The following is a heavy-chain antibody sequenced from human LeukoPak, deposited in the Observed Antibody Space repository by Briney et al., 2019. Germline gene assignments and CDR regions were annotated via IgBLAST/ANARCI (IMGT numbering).Heavy chain of an antibody. CDR3: TRGYGP. J-gene: IGHJ5*02. V-gene: IGHV3-74*01. D-gene: IGHD4-17*01. CDR1: GFTFSTYW. CDR2: ISPDGSST. Sequence: GESLRLACAASGFTFSTYWMHWVRQAPGKGPVWVSRISPDGSSTRYADSVKGRFTISRDNARNTLYLQMNSLRAEDTAVYHCTRGYGPWGQGTLVTVSS.